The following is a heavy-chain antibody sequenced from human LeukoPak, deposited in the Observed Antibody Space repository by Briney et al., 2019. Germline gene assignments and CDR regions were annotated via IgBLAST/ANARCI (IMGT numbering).Heavy chain of an antibody. J-gene: IGHJ4*02. D-gene: IGHD1-26*01. Sequence: SGTLSLTCAVSGGSISSSNWWSWVRQPPGKGLEWIGEIYHSGSTNYNPSLKSRVTISVDKSKNQFSLKLSSVTAADTAVYYYARGAQWELLGTFDYWGQGTLVTVSS. V-gene: IGHV4-4*02. CDR1: GGSISSSNW. CDR3: ARGAQWELLGTFDY. CDR2: IYHSGST.